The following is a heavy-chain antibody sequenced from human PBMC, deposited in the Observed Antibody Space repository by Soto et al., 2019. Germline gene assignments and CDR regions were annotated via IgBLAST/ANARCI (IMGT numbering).Heavy chain of an antibody. CDR1: GFTFRTYA. CDR3: AKIEGRLRLGELSLYQD. Sequence: GSLRRTCSASGFTFRTYAMSWVRQAPGKGLEWVSSISGSGGSTYYADSVKGRFTISRDNSKNTLYLQMKSLKAEDTAVYYCAKIEGRLRLGELSLYQDWGQGTLVTVYS. V-gene: IGHV3-23*01. CDR2: ISGSGGST. J-gene: IGHJ4*02. D-gene: IGHD3-16*02.